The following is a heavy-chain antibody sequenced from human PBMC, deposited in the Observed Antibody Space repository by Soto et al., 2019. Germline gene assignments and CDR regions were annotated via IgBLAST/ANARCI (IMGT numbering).Heavy chain of an antibody. CDR2: IIAYNGNT. Sequence: ASVKVSCKASGGTFASYGFSWVRQAPGQGLEWLGWIIAYNGNTHYAQKVRDRVTLTTDKSTNTAYMELRSLTSDDTAVYYCARDQEANNYRSFDYWGQGTRVTVSS. V-gene: IGHV1-18*01. D-gene: IGHD4-4*01. CDR1: GGTFASYG. J-gene: IGHJ4*02. CDR3: ARDQEANNYRSFDY.